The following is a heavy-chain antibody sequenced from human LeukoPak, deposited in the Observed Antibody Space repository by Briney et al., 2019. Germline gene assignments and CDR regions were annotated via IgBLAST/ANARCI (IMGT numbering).Heavy chain of an antibody. CDR1: GFTFSSYG. CDR2: ISYDGSNK. V-gene: IGHV3-30*18. J-gene: IGHJ4*02. Sequence: GGSLRLSCAASGFTFSSYGMHWVRQAPGKGLEWVAVISYDGSNKYYADSVKGRFTISRDNSKNTLYLQMNSLRADDTAVYYCAKGHTIFDYWGQGTLVTVSS. CDR3: AKGHTIFDY. D-gene: IGHD3-3*01.